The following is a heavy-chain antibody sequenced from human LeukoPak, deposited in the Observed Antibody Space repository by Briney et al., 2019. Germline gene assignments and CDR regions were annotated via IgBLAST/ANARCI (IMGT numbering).Heavy chain of an antibody. Sequence: GGSLRLSCAASGFTFSNAWMSWVRQAPGKGLEWVAVISYDGSDKYYADSVKGRFTISRDNSKNTLYLQMNSLRAEDTAVYYCAKDPRRYSRTGGYFDYWGQGTLVTVSS. CDR3: AKDPRRYSRTGGYFDY. CDR1: GFTFSNAW. V-gene: IGHV3-30*18. D-gene: IGHD6-13*01. CDR2: ISYDGSDK. J-gene: IGHJ4*02.